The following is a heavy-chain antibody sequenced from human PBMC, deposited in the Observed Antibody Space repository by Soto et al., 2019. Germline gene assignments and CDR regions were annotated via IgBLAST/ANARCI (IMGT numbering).Heavy chain of an antibody. J-gene: IGHJ4*02. CDR1: GLTVSGNY. CDR3: AGIDFGGDS. D-gene: IGHD4-17*01. Sequence: EVQLVESGGGLIQPGGSLRLSCAVSGLTVSGNYFTWVRQAPGKGLEWVSRIITDDTTHYADSVKGRFTISRDKSKNSVYLQMNSLRPEDTAVYYCAGIDFGGDSWGQGTLVTVSS. V-gene: IGHV3-53*01. CDR2: IITDDTT.